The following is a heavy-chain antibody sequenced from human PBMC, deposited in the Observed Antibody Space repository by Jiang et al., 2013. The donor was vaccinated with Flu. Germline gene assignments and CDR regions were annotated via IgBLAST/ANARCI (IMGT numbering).Heavy chain of an antibody. CDR3: ARDRDTAMRADYFDY. CDR1: GGTFSSYA. D-gene: IGHD5-18*01. J-gene: IGHJ4*02. Sequence: SGGTFSSYAISWVRQAPGQGLEWMGGIIPILGIANYAQKFQGRVTITADKSTSTAYMELSSLRSGDTAVYYCARDRDTAMRADYFDYWGQGTLVTVSS. V-gene: IGHV1-69*10. CDR2: IIPILGIA.